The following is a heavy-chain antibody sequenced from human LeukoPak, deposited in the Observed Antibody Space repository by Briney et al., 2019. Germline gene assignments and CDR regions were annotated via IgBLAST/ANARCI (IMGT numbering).Heavy chain of an antibody. Sequence: GGSLRLSCAVSGFTVSSNYMSWVRQAPGKGLEWVSVIYSGGSTYYSDSVKGRFTISRDNSKNTLYLQMNSLRVEDTAVYYCARELGYCSGASCYFKYYVMDVWGQGTTVTVFS. V-gene: IGHV3-53*01. CDR2: IYSGGST. D-gene: IGHD2-15*01. J-gene: IGHJ6*02. CDR3: ARELGYCSGASCYFKYYVMDV. CDR1: GFTVSSNY.